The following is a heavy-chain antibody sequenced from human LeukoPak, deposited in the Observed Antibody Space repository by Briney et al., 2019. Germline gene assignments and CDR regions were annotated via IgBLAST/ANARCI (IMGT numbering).Heavy chain of an antibody. Sequence: GGSLRLSCAASGFTFSSYAMSWVRQAPGKGLEWVSTISGSGSNTYYADSVKGRFTISRDNSKSTLYLQMNSLRADDTAVYYCAKGCGADWYXSDYWGQGTLVTVSS. V-gene: IGHV3-23*01. J-gene: IGHJ4*02. D-gene: IGHD2-21*02. CDR2: ISGSGSNT. CDR3: AKGCGADWYXSDY. CDR1: GFTFSSYA.